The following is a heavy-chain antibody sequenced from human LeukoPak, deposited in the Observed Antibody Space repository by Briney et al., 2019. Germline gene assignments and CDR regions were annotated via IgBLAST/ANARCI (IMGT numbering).Heavy chain of an antibody. Sequence: SETLSLTCTVSGGSISSSSYYWGWIRQPPGKGLEWIGSIYYSGRTYYNPSLKSRVTISVGTSKTQFSLKLSSVTAADTAVYYCAGTWIPVPFDYWGQGTLVTVSS. CDR3: AGTWIPVPFDY. D-gene: IGHD5-18*01. CDR1: GGSISSSSYY. J-gene: IGHJ4*02. V-gene: IGHV4-39*01. CDR2: IYYSGRT.